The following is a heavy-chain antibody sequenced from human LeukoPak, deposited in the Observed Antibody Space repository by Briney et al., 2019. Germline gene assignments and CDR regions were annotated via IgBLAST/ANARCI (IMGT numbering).Heavy chain of an antibody. CDR2: IYSGGST. J-gene: IGHJ4*02. CDR3: ARAEYLDY. CDR1: GFTVSSNY. V-gene: IGHV3-53*01. Sequence: GGSLRLSCAASGFTVSSNYMSWVRQAPGEGPEWVSVIYSGGSTYYADSVKGRFTISRDNSKNTLYLQMNSLRAEDTAVYYCARAEYLDYWGQGTLVTVSS. D-gene: IGHD6-6*01.